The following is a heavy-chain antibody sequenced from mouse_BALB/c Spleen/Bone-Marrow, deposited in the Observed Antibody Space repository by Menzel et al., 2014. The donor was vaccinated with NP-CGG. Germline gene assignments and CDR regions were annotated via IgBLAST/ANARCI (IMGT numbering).Heavy chain of an antibody. CDR3: TREGDSPFAY. CDR2: INPSNGGT. CDR1: GYTFTSYY. V-gene: IGHV1S81*02. J-gene: IGHJ3*01. Sequence: HVQLKQPGAELVKPGASVKLSCKASGYTFTSYYMYWVKQRPGQGLEWIGEINPSNGGTNFNEKFKSKATLTVDKSSSTAYMQLSSLTSEDSAVYYCTREGDSPFAYWGQGTLVTVSA. D-gene: IGHD2-13*01.